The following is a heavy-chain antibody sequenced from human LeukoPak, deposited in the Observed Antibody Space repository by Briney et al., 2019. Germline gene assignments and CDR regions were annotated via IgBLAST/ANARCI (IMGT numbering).Heavy chain of an antibody. J-gene: IGHJ4*02. Sequence: SETLSLTCTVSGGSVTSGTYYWSWIRQPPGKGLGWIGYIAYNGRNNYSPSLKSRFTISVDTSKTQFSLKLTSVTAADPAVYYCAGVSSGTYYFNFWGQGTLVTVSS. CDR3: AGVSSGTYYFNF. D-gene: IGHD1-26*01. CDR2: IAYNGRN. CDR1: GGSVTSGTYY. V-gene: IGHV4-61*01.